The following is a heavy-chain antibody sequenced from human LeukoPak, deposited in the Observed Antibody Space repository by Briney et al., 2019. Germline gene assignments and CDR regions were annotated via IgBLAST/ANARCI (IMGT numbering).Heavy chain of an antibody. V-gene: IGHV4-39*07. Sequence: SETLSLTCTVSGGSISSSTYYWAWLRQPPGKGLEWIGSIYHSGSTYYNSSLKSRVTISVDTSKNQFSQKLSSVTAADTAVYYCARALSDSSSYPGGAFDIWGQGTMVTVSS. J-gene: IGHJ3*02. CDR3: ARALSDSSSYPGGAFDI. D-gene: IGHD3-22*01. CDR1: GGSISSSTYY. CDR2: IYHSGST.